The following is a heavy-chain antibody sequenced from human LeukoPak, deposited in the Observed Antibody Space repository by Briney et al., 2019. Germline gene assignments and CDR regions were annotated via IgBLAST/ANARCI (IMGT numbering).Heavy chain of an antibody. V-gene: IGHV3-23*01. D-gene: IGHD1-26*01. CDR2: ISGSGGST. CDR1: GFTFSSYA. Sequence: GGSLRLSCAASGFTFSSYAMTWVRQAPGKGLEWVSAISGSGGSTYYADSVKGRFTVSRDNSKNTLYLQMNSLRAGDTAVYYCAKDPIFSGSYGVFDYWGLGTLVTVSS. J-gene: IGHJ4*02. CDR3: AKDPIFSGSYGVFDY.